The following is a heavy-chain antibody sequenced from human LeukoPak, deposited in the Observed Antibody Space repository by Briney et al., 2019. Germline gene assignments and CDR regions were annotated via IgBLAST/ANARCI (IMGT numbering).Heavy chain of an antibody. J-gene: IGHJ4*02. CDR2: IYYSGST. Sequence: PSQTLSLTCTVSGGSISSGDYYWSWIRQPPGKGLEWIVSIYYSGSTYYNPSLKSRVTISVDTSKNQLSLKLSSVTATDTAVYDCARLPAVAGIFDYWGQGTLVTVSS. D-gene: IGHD6-19*01. V-gene: IGHV4-39*07. CDR3: ARLPAVAGIFDY. CDR1: GGSISSGDYY.